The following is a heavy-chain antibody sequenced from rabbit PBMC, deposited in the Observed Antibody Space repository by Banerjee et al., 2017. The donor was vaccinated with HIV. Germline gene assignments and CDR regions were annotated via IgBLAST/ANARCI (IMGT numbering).Heavy chain of an antibody. CDR1: GFSFSSSYW. V-gene: IGHV1S40*01. CDR3: VRGDDDYPTYFNL. D-gene: IGHD2-1*01. J-gene: IGHJ4*01. Sequence: QSLEESGGDLVKPGASLTLTCAASGFSFSSSYWICWVRQAPGKGLEWIGCIYTGDGNTYYASWAKGRFTISKTSSTTVTLQMTSLTAADTATYFCVRGDDDYPTYFNLWGQGTLVTVS. CDR2: IYTGDGNT.